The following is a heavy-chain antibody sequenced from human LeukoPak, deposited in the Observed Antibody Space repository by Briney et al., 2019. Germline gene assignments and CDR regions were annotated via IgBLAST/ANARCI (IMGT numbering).Heavy chain of an antibody. V-gene: IGHV3-7*01. CDR3: LRHYFDGSAFLLGC. CDR1: GFTSSGYW. J-gene: IGHJ4*02. Sequence: PGGSLRLSCVVSGFTSSGYWMAWVRQAPGKGLEWVANIKQDGSVKTYVDSVKGRFTISRDNARNSLYLQMNSLRADDTAVYYCLRHYFDGSAFLLGCWGQGNLVPVSS. D-gene: IGHD3-22*01. CDR2: IKQDGSVK.